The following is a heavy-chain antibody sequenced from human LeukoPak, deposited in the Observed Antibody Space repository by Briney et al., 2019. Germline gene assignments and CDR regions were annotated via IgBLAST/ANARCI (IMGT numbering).Heavy chain of an antibody. D-gene: IGHD2-21*01. Sequence: PVGSLRLSCAASEFNFSSYSMNWVRQAPGKGLEWVSSISSSSSFRYYADSVKGRFTISRDNAKNSLYLQMNSLRAEDTAVYYCARETSGDFYLGQGTLVTVSS. J-gene: IGHJ4*02. CDR3: ARETSGDFY. CDR1: EFNFSSYS. V-gene: IGHV3-21*01. CDR2: ISSSSSFR.